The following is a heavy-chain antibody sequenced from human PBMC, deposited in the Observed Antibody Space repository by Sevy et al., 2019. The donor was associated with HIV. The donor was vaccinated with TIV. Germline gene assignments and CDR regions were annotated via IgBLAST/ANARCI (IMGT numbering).Heavy chain of an antibody. CDR1: GFTFSSYS. D-gene: IGHD3-22*01. J-gene: IGHJ4*02. Sequence: GGSLRLSCAASGFTFSSYSMNWVRQAPGKGLEWVSSISSSSYIYYADSVKGRFTISRDNAKNSLYLQMNSLRAEDTAVYYCARESYYDSSGYFDYWGQGTLVTVSS. CDR2: ISSSSYI. CDR3: ARESYYDSSGYFDY. V-gene: IGHV3-21*01.